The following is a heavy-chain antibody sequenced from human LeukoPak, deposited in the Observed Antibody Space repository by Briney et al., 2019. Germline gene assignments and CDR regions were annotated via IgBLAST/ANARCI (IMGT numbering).Heavy chain of an antibody. Sequence: PSETLSLTCAVYGGSFSGYYWSWIRQPPGKGLEWIGEINHSGSTNYNPSLKSRVTISVDTSKNQFSLKLSSVTAADTAVYYCARVGLGTGYVSRWTRDYWGQGTLVSVSS. J-gene: IGHJ4*02. CDR3: ARVGLGTGYVSRWTRDY. V-gene: IGHV4-34*01. CDR1: GGSFSGYY. CDR2: INHSGST. D-gene: IGHD3/OR15-3a*01.